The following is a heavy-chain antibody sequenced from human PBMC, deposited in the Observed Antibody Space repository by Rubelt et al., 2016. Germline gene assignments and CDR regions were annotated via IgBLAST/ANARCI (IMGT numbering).Heavy chain of an antibody. CDR3: ATVVAARQEEDGYDY. CDR1: GGSFSGYY. D-gene: IGHD6-6*01. Sequence: QVQLQQWGAGLLKPSETLSLTCAVYGGSFSGYYWSWIRQPPGKGLEWIGEINHSGSTNYSPSLKSRVTISVATSKNQFSLKLSSVTAADTAVYYCATVVAARQEEDGYDYWGQGTLVTVSS. CDR2: INHSGST. J-gene: IGHJ4*02. V-gene: IGHV4-34*01.